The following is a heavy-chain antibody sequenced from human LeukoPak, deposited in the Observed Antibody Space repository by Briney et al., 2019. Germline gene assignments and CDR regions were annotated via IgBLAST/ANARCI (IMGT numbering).Heavy chain of an antibody. V-gene: IGHV3-48*01. CDR1: GFSFSSNG. CDR2: ISGSSETI. CDR3: ANSASIAVAGTPDDY. D-gene: IGHD6-19*01. J-gene: IGHJ4*02. Sequence: GGSLRLSCAASGFSFSSNGMNWVRQPPGKGLEWLSFISGSSETIYYADSVKGRFTISRDNSKNTLYLQMNSLRAEDTAVYYCANSASIAVAGTPDDYWGQGTLVTVSS.